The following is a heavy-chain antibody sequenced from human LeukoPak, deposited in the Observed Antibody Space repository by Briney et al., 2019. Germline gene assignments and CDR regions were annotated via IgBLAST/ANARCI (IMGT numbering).Heavy chain of an antibody. CDR2: IYTSGST. J-gene: IGHJ4*02. V-gene: IGHV4-4*07. CDR1: GGSISSYY. CDR3: ARGAGLRYFDY. Sequence: SETLSLTCTVSGGSISSYYWSWIRQPAGKGLGWIGRIYTSGSTNYNPSLKNRVTMSVDTSKNQLSLNLSSVTAADTAVYYCARGAGLRYFDYWGQGTLVTVSS.